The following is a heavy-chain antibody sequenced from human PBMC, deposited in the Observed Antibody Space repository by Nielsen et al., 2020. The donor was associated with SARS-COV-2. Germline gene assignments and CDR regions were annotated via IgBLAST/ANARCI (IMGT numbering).Heavy chain of an antibody. CDR1: GFTFDDYA. CDR3: AKLADYSNYDYYMDV. CDR2: ISWNSGSI. J-gene: IGHJ6*03. Sequence: SLKISCAASGFTFDDYAMHWVRQAPGKGLEWVSGISWNSGSIGYADSVKGRFTISRDNSKNSLYLQMNSLRTEDTALYYCAKLADYSNYDYYMDVWGKGTTVTVSS. D-gene: IGHD4-11*01. V-gene: IGHV3-9*01.